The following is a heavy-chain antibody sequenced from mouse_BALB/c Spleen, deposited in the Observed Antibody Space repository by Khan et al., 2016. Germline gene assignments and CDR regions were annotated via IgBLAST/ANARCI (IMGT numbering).Heavy chain of an antibody. CDR3: AREGAYYRSDGWFAY. CDR2: IIPSNDYT. D-gene: IGHD2-14*01. J-gene: IGHJ3*01. Sequence: QVQLQQSGAELARPGASVKMSCKTSGYTFTTYTIHWIKQRPGQGLEWIGYIIPSNDYTNFNKKFKDRATLTSEKSSSTAYMQLSSLTSEDSALYYCAREGAYYRSDGWFAYWGQGTLVTVSA. CDR1: GYTFTTYT. V-gene: IGHV1-4*01.